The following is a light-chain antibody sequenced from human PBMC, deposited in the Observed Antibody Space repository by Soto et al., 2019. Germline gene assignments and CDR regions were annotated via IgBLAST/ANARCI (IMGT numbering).Light chain of an antibody. Sequence: EIVLTQSPATLSLSPGERATLSCGASQSVGSDLAWYRQKPGQAPRLIIYDASKRATGIPGRSSGIGSGADFTLTITSLEPEDFAVYYCQQRSSWPLTFGQGTR. J-gene: IGKJ5*01. V-gene: IGKV3-11*01. CDR1: QSVGSD. CDR3: QQRSSWPLT. CDR2: DAS.